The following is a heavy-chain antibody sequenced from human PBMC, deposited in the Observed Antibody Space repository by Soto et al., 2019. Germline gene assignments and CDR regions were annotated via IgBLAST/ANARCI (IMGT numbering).Heavy chain of an antibody. D-gene: IGHD6-6*01. CDR3: TREYSSSSYYYYYMDV. CDR1: GGSISSYY. J-gene: IGHJ6*03. Sequence: SETLSLTCTVSGGSISSYYWSWIRQPPGKGLELIGYIYYSGSTNYNPSLKSRVTISVNTSKNQFSLKLSSVTAADTAVYYCTREYSSSSYYYYYMDVWGKGTTVTVSS. CDR2: IYYSGST. V-gene: IGHV4-59*01.